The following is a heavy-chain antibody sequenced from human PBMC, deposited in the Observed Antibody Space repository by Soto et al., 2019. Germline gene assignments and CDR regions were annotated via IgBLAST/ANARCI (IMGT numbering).Heavy chain of an antibody. J-gene: IGHJ4*02. V-gene: IGHV4-4*02. CDR3: ARRWGEGRVDY. Sequence: QVQLQESGPGLVKPSGTLSLTCAVSGGSISSSNWWSWVRQPPGKGLEWIGEIYHSGNTNYNPSLRRRVTMAVAKSRSQFSRKLSSVTAADTAVYYCARRWGEGRVDYWGQGTLVTVSS. CDR2: IYHSGNT. CDR1: GGSISSSNW. D-gene: IGHD3-10*01.